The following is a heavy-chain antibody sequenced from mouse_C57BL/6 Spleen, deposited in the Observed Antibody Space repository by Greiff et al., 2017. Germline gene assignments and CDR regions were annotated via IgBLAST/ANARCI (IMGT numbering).Heavy chain of an antibody. D-gene: IGHD2-4*01. CDR1: GYTFTSYW. CDR3: ARRGDYDQYWYVDV. J-gene: IGHJ1*03. Sequence: QVQLKQPGAELVMPGASVKLSCKASGYTFTSYWMHWVKQRPGQGLEWIGEIDPSDSYTNYNQKFKGKSTLTVDKSTSTAYMQLSSLTSEDSAVSYCARRGDYDQYWYVDVGGTGTTVTVSS. V-gene: IGHV1-69*01. CDR2: IDPSDSYT.